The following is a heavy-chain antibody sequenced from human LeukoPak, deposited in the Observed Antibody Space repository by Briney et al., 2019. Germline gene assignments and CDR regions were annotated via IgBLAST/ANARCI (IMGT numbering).Heavy chain of an antibody. D-gene: IGHD4-17*01. CDR3: AKRPSDYGDYVTYFDY. J-gene: IGHJ4*02. V-gene: IGHV3-30*18. Sequence: GGSLRLPCAASGFSFIGYGMHWVRQAPGKGLEWVGVISDDGRNKKYADSVKGRFTISRDNSKDTLYLQMNSLRDEDTAVYYCAKRPSDYGDYVTYFDYWGQGTLVTVSS. CDR2: ISDDGRNK. CDR1: GFSFIGYG.